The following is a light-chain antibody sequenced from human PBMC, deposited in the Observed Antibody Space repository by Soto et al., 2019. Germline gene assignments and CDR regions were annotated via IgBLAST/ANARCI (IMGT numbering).Light chain of an antibody. J-gene: IGKJ4*01. CDR2: DAS. V-gene: IGKV3-20*01. CDR3: QQYGTSPPLT. CDR1: QSVSSSY. Sequence: EFVLTQSPGTLSLSPGERATLSCRASQSVSSSYFAWYQQKPGQAPSILIYDASTRATGIPDRFSGSGSGTDCTLTISRLEPEDFAVYYCQQYGTSPPLTFGGGTKVEIK.